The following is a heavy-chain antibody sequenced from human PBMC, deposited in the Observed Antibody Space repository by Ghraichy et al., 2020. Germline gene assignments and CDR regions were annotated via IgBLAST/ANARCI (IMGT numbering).Heavy chain of an antibody. CDR1: GGSFSGYY. V-gene: IGHV4-34*01. J-gene: IGHJ4*02. Sequence: SETLSLTFAVYGGSFSGYYWSWIRQPPGKGLEWIGEINHSGSTNYNPSLKSRVTISVDTSKNQFSLKLSSVTAADTAVYYCARWYGGLSWNFDYWGQGTLVTVSS. CDR2: INHSGST. CDR3: ARWYGGLSWNFDY. D-gene: IGHD1-26*01.